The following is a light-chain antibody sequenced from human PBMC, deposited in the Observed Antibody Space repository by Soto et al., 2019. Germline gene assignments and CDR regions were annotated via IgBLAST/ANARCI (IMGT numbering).Light chain of an antibody. V-gene: IGKV3-20*01. CDR2: GAS. CDR3: HHYGSSPPYT. J-gene: IGKJ2*01. Sequence: EIVLTQSPGTLSLSPGERATLSCRASQSVSSNDLAWFQQKPGQAPRLLLYGASTRATGIPDRFSGSGSGTDFTLTISRLEPXXXXVYYCHHYGSSPPYTFGQGTKLDIK. CDR1: QSVSSND.